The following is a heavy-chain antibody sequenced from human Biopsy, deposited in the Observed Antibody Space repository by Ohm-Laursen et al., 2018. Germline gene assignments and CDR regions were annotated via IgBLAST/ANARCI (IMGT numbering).Heavy chain of an antibody. V-gene: IGHV3-15*01. Sequence: SLRLSCSASGFTFTHAWMSWVRQGPGKGLEWLGRIKSKSDGEATDYAAAVQGRFAISRDDSTNTFYLQMNSLKSEDTGVFYCTVDLGRGFHWGQGTPVTVSS. CDR1: GFTFTHAW. D-gene: IGHD5-12*01. CDR3: TVDLGRGFH. J-gene: IGHJ4*02. CDR2: IKSKSDGEAT.